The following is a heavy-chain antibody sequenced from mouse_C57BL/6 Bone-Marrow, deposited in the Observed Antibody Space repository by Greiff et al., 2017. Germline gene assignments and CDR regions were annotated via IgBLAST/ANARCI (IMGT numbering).Heavy chain of an antibody. Sequence: EVQLVESEGGLVQPGSSMKLSCTASGFTFSDYYMAWVRQVPEKGLEWVANINYDGSSTYYMDTLKSRFIISRDNAKTILYLQMSSLKSEDTSTYYCARERSTTIDYYAMDYWGQGTSVTVSS. CDR2: INYDGSST. V-gene: IGHV5-16*01. J-gene: IGHJ4*01. CDR3: ARERSTTIDYYAMDY. D-gene: IGHD1-1*01. CDR1: GFTFSDYY.